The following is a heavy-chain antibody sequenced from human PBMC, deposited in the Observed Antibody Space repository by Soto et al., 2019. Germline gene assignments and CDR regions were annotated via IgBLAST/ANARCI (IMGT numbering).Heavy chain of an antibody. Sequence: GGSLRLSCAASGFTFSSYEMNWVRQAPGKGLEWVSYVSSSGSTIYYADSVKGRFTISRDNAKNSLYLQMNSLRAEDTAVYYCARDADSRVVTPFDYWGQGTLVTVPS. D-gene: IGHD2-21*02. J-gene: IGHJ4*02. CDR1: GFTFSSYE. CDR2: VSSSGSTI. V-gene: IGHV3-48*03. CDR3: ARDADSRVVTPFDY.